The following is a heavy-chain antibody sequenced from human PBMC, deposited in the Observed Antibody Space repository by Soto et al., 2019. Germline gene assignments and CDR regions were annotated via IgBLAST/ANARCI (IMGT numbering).Heavy chain of an antibody. Sequence: TLSLTCTVSGGSISSYYWSWIRQPPGKGLEWIGYIYYSGSTNYNPSLKSRVTISVDTSKNQFSLKLSSVTAADTAVYYCARATIDYYDSSGYFDYWGQGTLVTVSS. CDR1: GGSISSYY. D-gene: IGHD3-22*01. V-gene: IGHV4-59*01. CDR3: ARATIDYYDSSGYFDY. CDR2: IYYSGST. J-gene: IGHJ4*02.